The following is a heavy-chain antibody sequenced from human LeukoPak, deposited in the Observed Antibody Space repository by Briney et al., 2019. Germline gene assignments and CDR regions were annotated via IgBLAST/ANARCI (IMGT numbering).Heavy chain of an antibody. CDR3: ARAGNNILTGYYRY. Sequence: GGSLRLSCAASGFTFSSYGMHWVRQAPGKGLKWVAVIWYDGSNKYYADSVRGRFTISRDNSKNTLYLQMNSLRAEDTAVYYCARAGNNILTGYYRYWGQGTLVTVSS. CDR2: IWYDGSNK. CDR1: GFTFSSYG. J-gene: IGHJ4*02. D-gene: IGHD3-9*01. V-gene: IGHV3-33*01.